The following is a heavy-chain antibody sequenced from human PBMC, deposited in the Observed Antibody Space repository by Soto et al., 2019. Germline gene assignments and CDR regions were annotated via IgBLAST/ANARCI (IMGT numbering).Heavy chain of an antibody. D-gene: IGHD3-10*01. V-gene: IGHV3-30-3*01. CDR1: GLTFSSYA. Sequence: GGSLRLSCAASGLTFSSYAMHWVRQAPGKGLEWVAAISYDGSNKYYADSVKGRFTISRDNSKNTLYLQMNSLRAEDTAVYYCARGALWFGELGPFDYWVQGTLVTVS. J-gene: IGHJ4*02. CDR3: ARGALWFGELGPFDY. CDR2: ISYDGSNK.